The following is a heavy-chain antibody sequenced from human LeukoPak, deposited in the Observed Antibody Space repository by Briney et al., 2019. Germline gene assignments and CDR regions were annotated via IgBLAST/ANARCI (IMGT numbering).Heavy chain of an antibody. CDR2: INHSGST. D-gene: IGHD3-10*01. J-gene: IGHJ6*04. V-gene: IGHV4-34*01. CDR1: GGSFSGYY. Sequence: SETLSLTCAVYGGSFSGYYWSWIRQPPGKGLEWIGEINHSGSTNYNPSLKSRVTISVDTSKNQFSLKLSSVTAADTAVYYCARAPSLYGSGSCYTPYYYYGMDVWGKGTTVTVSS. CDR3: ARAPSLYGSGSCYTPYYYYGMDV.